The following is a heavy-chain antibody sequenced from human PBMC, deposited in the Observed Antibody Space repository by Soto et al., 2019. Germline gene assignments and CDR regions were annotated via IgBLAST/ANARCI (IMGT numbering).Heavy chain of an antibody. CDR2: IYHTGTT. V-gene: IGHV4-30-2*01. Sequence: PSETLSLTCAVSGDSITSVGYSWSWSRQPPGKALEWIGYIYHTGTTYYTAALKSRVTISLDRSKNRISLSLNSVTAADTAVYYCAATVFGEYSHYALDVWGQGTTVTVSS. CDR1: GDSITSVGYS. CDR3: AATVFGEYSHYALDV. J-gene: IGHJ6*02. D-gene: IGHD3-3*01.